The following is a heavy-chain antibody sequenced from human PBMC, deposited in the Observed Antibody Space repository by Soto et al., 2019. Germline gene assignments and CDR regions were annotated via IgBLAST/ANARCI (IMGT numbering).Heavy chain of an antibody. Sequence: QVQLQQWGAGLLKPSETLSLTCAVYGGSFSGYYWSWIRQPPGKGLEWIGEINHSGSTNYNPSLKSRVTISVDTSKNQFSLKLSSVTAADTAVYYCARIYYYDSSGYYRYPDYWGQGTLVTVSS. CDR3: ARIYYYDSSGYYRYPDY. J-gene: IGHJ4*02. CDR2: INHSGST. V-gene: IGHV4-34*01. CDR1: GGSFSGYY. D-gene: IGHD3-22*01.